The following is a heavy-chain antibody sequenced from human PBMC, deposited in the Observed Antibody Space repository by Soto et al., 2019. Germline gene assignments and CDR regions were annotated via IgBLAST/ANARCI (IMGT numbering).Heavy chain of an antibody. D-gene: IGHD3-3*01. J-gene: IGHJ4*02. V-gene: IGHV4-59*01. CDR2: IYYSGST. CDR1: GGSISSYY. Sequence: SETLSLTCTVSGGSISSYYWSWIRQPPGKGLEWIGYIYYSGSTNYNPSLKSRVTVSVDTSKNQFSLKLSSVTAADTAVYYCARTYYDFWSGYYFDYWGQGTLVTVSS. CDR3: ARTYYDFWSGYYFDY.